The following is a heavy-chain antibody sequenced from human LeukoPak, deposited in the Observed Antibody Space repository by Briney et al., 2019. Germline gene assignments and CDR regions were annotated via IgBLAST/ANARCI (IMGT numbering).Heavy chain of an antibody. CDR2: IYTSGST. Sequence: KSSETLSLTCTVSGGSISSYYWSWIRQPAGKGLEWIGRIYTSGSTNYNPSLKSRVTMSVDTSKSQFSLKLSSVTAADTAVYYCARGPGTYDFWSGYPTDYWGQGTLVTVSS. CDR1: GGSISSYY. CDR3: ARGPGTYDFWSGYPTDY. V-gene: IGHV4-4*07. D-gene: IGHD3-3*01. J-gene: IGHJ4*02.